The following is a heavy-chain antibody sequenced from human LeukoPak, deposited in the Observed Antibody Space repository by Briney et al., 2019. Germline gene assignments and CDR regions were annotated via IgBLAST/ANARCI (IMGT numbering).Heavy chain of an antibody. CDR3: ARGVGYCSSTSCYIPYYFDY. CDR1: GGPISSYY. CDR2: IYYSGST. D-gene: IGHD2-2*02. Sequence: KSSETLSLTCTVSGGPISSYYWSWIRQPPGKGLEWIGYIYYSGSTNYNPSLKSRVTISVDTSKNQFSLKLSSVTAADTAVYYCARGVGYCSSTSCYIPYYFDYWGQGTLVTVSS. V-gene: IGHV4-59*01. J-gene: IGHJ4*02.